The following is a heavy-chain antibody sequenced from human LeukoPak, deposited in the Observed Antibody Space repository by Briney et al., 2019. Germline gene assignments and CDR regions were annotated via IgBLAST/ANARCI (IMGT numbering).Heavy chain of an antibody. J-gene: IGHJ4*02. CDR2: IGSAGDT. D-gene: IGHD3-16*01. V-gene: IGHV3-13*01. CDR3: ARSRATWGNIDF. CDR1: GFTFNNYD. Sequence: PGGSLRLSCTTSGFTFNNYDMHWVRQATGKGLEGVSGIGSAGDTYYPASVMGRFTISRENAKNSLYLQINGLRAEDTAVYYCARSRATWGNIDFWGQGTQVIVSS.